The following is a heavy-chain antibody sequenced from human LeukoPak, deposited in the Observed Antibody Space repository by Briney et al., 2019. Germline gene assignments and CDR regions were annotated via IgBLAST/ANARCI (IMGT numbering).Heavy chain of an antibody. J-gene: IGHJ1*01. V-gene: IGHV3-30*02. Sequence: GGSLRLSCTASGFNFGSDAMHWVRQAPGKGLEWVAFIWYDGSNDHYAGSVKGRFTISRDNSKNTVCLQMNSLRVEDTAVYYCAPSDLYPHWGQGTLVTVSS. CDR1: GFNFGSDA. CDR3: APSDLYPH. CDR2: IWYDGSND. D-gene: IGHD3-16*01.